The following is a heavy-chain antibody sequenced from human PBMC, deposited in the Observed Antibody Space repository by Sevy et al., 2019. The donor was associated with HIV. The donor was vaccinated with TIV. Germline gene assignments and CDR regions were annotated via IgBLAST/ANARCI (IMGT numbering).Heavy chain of an antibody. CDR1: GVTFSAYW. CDR3: ARKTYNSAWNLFYFHY. D-gene: IGHD3-22*01. CDR2: IKQDGSEK. V-gene: IGHV3-7*01. J-gene: IGHJ4*02. Sequence: GGSLRLSCAASGVTFSAYWMSWVRQVPGKGLEWVANIKQDGSEKYYVDSVKGRFTISRDNAKNSLYLQMNSLRVEDTAVYYCARKTYNSAWNLFYFHYWGQGTLVTVSS.